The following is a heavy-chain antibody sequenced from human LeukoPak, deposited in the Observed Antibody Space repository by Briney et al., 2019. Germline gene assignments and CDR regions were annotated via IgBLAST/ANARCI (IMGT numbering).Heavy chain of an antibody. CDR2: ISAYNGNT. V-gene: IGHV1-18*01. CDR3: ARDWGIAVAGEGGY. D-gene: IGHD6-19*01. J-gene: IGHJ4*02. CDR1: GYTFTSYG. Sequence: ASVKVSCKASGYTFTSYGISWVRQAPGQGLEWMGWISAYNGNTNYAQKLQGRVTMTTDTSTSTAYMELRSLRSDDTAVYYCARDWGIAVAGEGGYWGQGILVTVSS.